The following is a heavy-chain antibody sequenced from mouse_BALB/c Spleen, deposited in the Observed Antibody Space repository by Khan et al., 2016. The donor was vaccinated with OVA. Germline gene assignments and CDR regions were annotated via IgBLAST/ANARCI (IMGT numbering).Heavy chain of an antibody. CDR2: ILPGSGST. CDR1: GYTFSSYW. Sequence: VQLQQSGAELMKPGASVKISCKATGYTFSSYWIEWVKQRPGHGLEWIGEILPGSGSTNYNEKFKGKATFTADTSSNTAYMQLSSLTSEDSAVYYCASDDDGYYVYYAMDYWGQGTSVTVSS. J-gene: IGHJ4*01. V-gene: IGHV1-9*01. D-gene: IGHD2-3*01. CDR3: ASDDDGYYVYYAMDY.